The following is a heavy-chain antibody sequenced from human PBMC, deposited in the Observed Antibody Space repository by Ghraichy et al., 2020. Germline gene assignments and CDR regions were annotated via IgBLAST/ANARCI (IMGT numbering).Heavy chain of an antibody. CDR3: TRRGTYYYDTEDY. J-gene: IGHJ4*02. CDR1: GFTVSSNY. D-gene: IGHD3-22*01. Sequence: GGSLRLSCAASGFTVSSNYMSWVRQAPGKGLEWVSVIYSGGSTYYADSVKGRFTISRDNSKNTLYLQMNSLRAEDTAVYYCTRRGTYYYDTEDYWGQGTLVTVSS. V-gene: IGHV3-53*01. CDR2: IYSGGST.